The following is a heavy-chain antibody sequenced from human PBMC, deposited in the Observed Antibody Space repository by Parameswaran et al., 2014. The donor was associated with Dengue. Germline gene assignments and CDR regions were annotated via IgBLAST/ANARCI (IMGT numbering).Heavy chain of an antibody. V-gene: IGHV4-34*01. CDR2: INHSGST. J-gene: IGHJ5*02. CDR3: ARGVRSATTNWFDP. Sequence: RWIRQPPGKGLEWIGEINHSGSTNYNPSLKSRVTISVDTSKNQFSLKLSSVTAADTAVYYCARGVRSATTNWFDPWGQGTLVTVSS. D-gene: IGHD1-26*01.